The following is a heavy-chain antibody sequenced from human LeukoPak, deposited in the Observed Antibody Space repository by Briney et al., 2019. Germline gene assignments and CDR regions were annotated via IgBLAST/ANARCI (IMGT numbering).Heavy chain of an antibody. Sequence: GGSLRLSCAASGFTFSSYSMNWVRQAPGKGLEWVSSISSSSSYIYYADSVKGRFTISRDNAKNSLYLQMNSLKTEDTAVYYCTTDLLITFGGTDWGQGTLVTVSS. V-gene: IGHV3-21*03. J-gene: IGHJ4*02. CDR3: TTDLLITFGGTD. CDR1: GFTFSSYS. CDR2: ISSSSSYI. D-gene: IGHD3-16*01.